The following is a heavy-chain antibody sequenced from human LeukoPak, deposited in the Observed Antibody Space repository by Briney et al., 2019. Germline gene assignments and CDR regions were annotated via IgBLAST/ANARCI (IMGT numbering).Heavy chain of an antibody. CDR3: GRGQWTSDY. Sequence: GGSLRLSCAASGFTFGDYYMSWIRQAPGKGLEWVSYISSSSSYTKNADAVKGRFTISRDNAKKSVYLQMNSLRAEDTAVYYCGRGQWTSDYWGQGTLVTVSS. D-gene: IGHD3/OR15-3a*01. CDR2: ISSSSSYT. V-gene: IGHV3-11*05. J-gene: IGHJ4*02. CDR1: GFTFGDYY.